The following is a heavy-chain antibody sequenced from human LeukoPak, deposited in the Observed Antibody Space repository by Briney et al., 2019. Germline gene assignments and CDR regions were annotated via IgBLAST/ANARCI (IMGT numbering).Heavy chain of an antibody. Sequence: GGSLRLSCSASGFIFSNYWMTWVRQAPGKGLEWVANIKQDGSEKYYVDSVKGRFTISRDNAKKSPYLQMNSLRAEDTAVYFCARDMIILQSWGQGTLVTVSS. CDR2: IKQDGSEK. V-gene: IGHV3-7*04. J-gene: IGHJ5*02. D-gene: IGHD3-16*01. CDR3: ARDMIILQS. CDR1: GFIFSNYW.